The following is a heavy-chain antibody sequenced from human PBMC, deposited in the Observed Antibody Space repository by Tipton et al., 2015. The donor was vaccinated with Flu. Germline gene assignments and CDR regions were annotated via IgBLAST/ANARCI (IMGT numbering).Heavy chain of an antibody. V-gene: IGHV4-34*01. D-gene: IGHD1-26*01. CDR3: ASSYSGSYSDY. CDR2: INHSGST. J-gene: IGHJ4*02. CDR1: GGSFRDYY. Sequence: TLSLTCAVYGGSFRDYYWNWIRQPPGKGLEWIGEINHSGSTNYNPSLKSRVTMSVDTSKNQFSLKLSSVTAADTAVYYCASSYSGSYSDYWGQGTLVTVSS.